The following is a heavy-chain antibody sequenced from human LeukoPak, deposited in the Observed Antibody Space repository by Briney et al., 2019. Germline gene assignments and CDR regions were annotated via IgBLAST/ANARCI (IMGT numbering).Heavy chain of an antibody. J-gene: IGHJ4*02. CDR3: AKDLGTSLRKGYFDY. CDR2: ISYDGSNK. CDR1: RFTFSSYG. V-gene: IGHV3-30*18. D-gene: IGHD2-2*01. Sequence: GGSLRLSCAASRFTFSSYGMHWVRQAPGKGLEWVAVISYDGSNKYYADSVKGRFTISRDNSKNTLYLQMNSLRAEDTAVYYCAKDLGTSLRKGYFDYWGQGTLVTVSS.